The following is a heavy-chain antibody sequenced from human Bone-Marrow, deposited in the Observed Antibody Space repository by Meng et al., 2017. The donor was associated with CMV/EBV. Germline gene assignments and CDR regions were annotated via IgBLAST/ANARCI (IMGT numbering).Heavy chain of an antibody. Sequence: SVKVSCKASGGTFSSYAISWVRQAPGQGLEWMGGIIPIFGTANYAQKFQGRVTITTDESTSTAYMELSSLRSEDTAVYYCARVGRCSSTSCLRKYFQHWGQGTLVTVSS. CDR3: ARVGRCSSTSCLRKYFQH. CDR2: IIPIFGTA. V-gene: IGHV1-69*05. D-gene: IGHD2-2*01. CDR1: GGTFSSYA. J-gene: IGHJ1*01.